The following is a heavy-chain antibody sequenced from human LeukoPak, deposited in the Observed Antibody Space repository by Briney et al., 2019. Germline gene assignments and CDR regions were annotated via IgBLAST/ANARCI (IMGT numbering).Heavy chain of an antibody. CDR1: GDTFTSYY. CDR2: INPSGGSN. CDR3: ARGRHYYDSSDYYYEGDAFDI. D-gene: IGHD3-22*01. Sequence: ASVKVSCKASGDTFTSYYMHWVRQAPGQGLEWMGIINPSGGSNSSAQKFQGRVTMTRDMSTSTVYMDLSSLRSEDTAVYYCARGRHYYDSSDYYYEGDAFDIWGQGTMVTVSS. J-gene: IGHJ3*02. V-gene: IGHV1-46*01.